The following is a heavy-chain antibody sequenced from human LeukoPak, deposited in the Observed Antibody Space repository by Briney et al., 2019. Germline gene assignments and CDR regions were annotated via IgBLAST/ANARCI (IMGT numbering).Heavy chain of an antibody. J-gene: IGHJ4*02. D-gene: IGHD3-22*01. Sequence: GGSLRLSCAASGFTFSSSWTHWVRQAPGKGLEWVSRVNSDGSSTTYADSVKGRFTISRDNAKNTLYLQMNSLRAEDTAVYYCARVVDDYDSGGYSWFDFWGQGALVTVSS. CDR1: GFTFSSSW. CDR2: VNSDGSST. CDR3: ARVVDDYDSGGYSWFDF. V-gene: IGHV3-74*01.